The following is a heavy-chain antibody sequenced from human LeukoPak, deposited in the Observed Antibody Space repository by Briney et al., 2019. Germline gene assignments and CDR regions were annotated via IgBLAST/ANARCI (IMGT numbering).Heavy chain of an antibody. J-gene: IGHJ6*03. CDR3: ARSSSLRSWYYMDV. Sequence: TCTVXGGXXXSYYWSWIRQPPGKGLEWIVYIYYSGSTNYNPSLKSRVTISVDTSKNQFSLKLSSVTAADTAVYYCARSSSLRSWYYMDVWGKGTTVTVSS. CDR1: GGXXXSYY. V-gene: IGHV4-59*01. CDR2: IYYSGST. D-gene: IGHD2-2*01.